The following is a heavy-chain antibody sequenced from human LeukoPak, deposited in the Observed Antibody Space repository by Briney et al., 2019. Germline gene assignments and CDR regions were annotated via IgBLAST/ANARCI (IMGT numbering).Heavy chain of an antibody. CDR3: ARGGESVGIFDF. D-gene: IGHD2-21*01. Sequence: PGGSPRPSCAAAASTVTTTNASWVRQAPGKGLEWVSVIYRGGNTYYADSVKGRFTISRDDSKSTLYLQMNSLRAEDTAVYYRARGGESVGIFDFWGQGTLVTVSS. V-gene: IGHV3-66*01. CDR1: ASTVTTTN. CDR2: IYRGGNT. J-gene: IGHJ4*02.